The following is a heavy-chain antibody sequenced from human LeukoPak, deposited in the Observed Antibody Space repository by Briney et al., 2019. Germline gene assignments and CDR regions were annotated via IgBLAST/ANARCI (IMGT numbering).Heavy chain of an antibody. CDR1: GFTFSSYG. V-gene: IGHV3-30*02. J-gene: IGHJ4*02. D-gene: IGHD5-18*01. Sequence: GGSLRLSCAASGFTFSSYGMHWVRQAPGKGLEWVAFIRYDGSNKYYADSVKGRSTISRDNAKNSLYLQMNSLRAEDTAVYYCARDADSYGGLWGQGTLVTVSS. CDR3: ARDADSYGGL. CDR2: IRYDGSNK.